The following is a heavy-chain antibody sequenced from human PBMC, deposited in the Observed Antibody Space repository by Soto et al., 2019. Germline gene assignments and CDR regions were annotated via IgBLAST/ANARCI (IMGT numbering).Heavy chain of an antibody. Sequence: WGSLRLSCSASVFTFSSYGMHWFRQAPGKGLEWVAVIWYDGSNKYYADSVKGRFTISRDNSKNTLYLQMNSLRAEDTAVYYCARDAVRVDTAMVFDPWGQGTLVTVSS. J-gene: IGHJ5*02. CDR2: IWYDGSNK. CDR1: VFTFSSYG. D-gene: IGHD5-18*01. CDR3: ARDAVRVDTAMVFDP. V-gene: IGHV3-33*01.